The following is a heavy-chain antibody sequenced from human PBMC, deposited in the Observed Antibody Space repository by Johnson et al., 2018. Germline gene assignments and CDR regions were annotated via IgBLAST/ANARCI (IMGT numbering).Heavy chain of an antibody. CDR2: IIPIFDTA. CDR3: ASGGECSGGNCSPSGYQGMDF. Sequence: QVQLVQSGAEVKKPGSSVKVSCKASGGTFNSYAISWVRQAPGQGLEWMGGIIPIFDTANYAQKFQGRVTITADESTGTAYMELRGLRSEDTAVYYCASGGECSGGNCSPSGYQGMDFWGQGTTVTVSS. D-gene: IGHD2-15*01. CDR1: GGTFNSYA. J-gene: IGHJ6*02. V-gene: IGHV1-69*12.